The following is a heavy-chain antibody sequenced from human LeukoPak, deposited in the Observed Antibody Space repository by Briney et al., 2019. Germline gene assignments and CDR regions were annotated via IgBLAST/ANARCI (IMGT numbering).Heavy chain of an antibody. CDR1: GGSISSSSYY. Sequence: SETLSLTCTVSGGSISSSSYYWGWIRQPPGKGPEWIGSIYYSGSTYYNPSLKSRVTISVDTSKNQFSLKLSSVTAADTAVYYCARSMRDGYNPDYYYMDVWGKGTTVTISS. CDR2: IYYSGST. D-gene: IGHD5-24*01. J-gene: IGHJ6*03. V-gene: IGHV4-39*01. CDR3: ARSMRDGYNPDYYYMDV.